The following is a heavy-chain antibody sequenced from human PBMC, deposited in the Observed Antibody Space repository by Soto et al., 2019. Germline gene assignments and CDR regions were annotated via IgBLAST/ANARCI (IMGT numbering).Heavy chain of an antibody. V-gene: IGHV1-18*04. D-gene: IGHD2-21*01. Sequence: GXSVKVSFTASCYTFSGYSITWVRQAPVQGLEWMGRISGYNGNTNYARTLRDRLTLTTDTSTSTAYMELRSLTSDDTAVYYCARDVFCGGAPACPDMDVWGQGTKVTVSS. CDR3: ARDVFCGGAPACPDMDV. CDR1: CYTFSGYS. CDR2: ISGYNGNT. J-gene: IGHJ6*02.